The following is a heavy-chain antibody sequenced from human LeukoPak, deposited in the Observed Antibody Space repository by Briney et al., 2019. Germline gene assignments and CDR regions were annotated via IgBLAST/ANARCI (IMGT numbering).Heavy chain of an antibody. V-gene: IGHV3-53*01. Sequence: PGGSLRLSCAASGFTVSSNYMSWVRQAPGKGLEWVSVIYSGGSTYYADSVKGRFTISRDNSKNTPYLQMNSLRAEDTAVYYCAAYDFWSGYSAGIDYWGQGTLVTVSS. CDR3: AAYDFWSGYSAGIDY. D-gene: IGHD3-3*01. CDR1: GFTVSSNY. CDR2: IYSGGST. J-gene: IGHJ4*02.